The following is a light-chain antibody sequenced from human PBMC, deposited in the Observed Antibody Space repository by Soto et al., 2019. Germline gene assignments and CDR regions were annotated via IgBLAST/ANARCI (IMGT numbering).Light chain of an antibody. V-gene: IGKV3-11*01. CDR3: QHYNSWPRTWT. CDR1: QSVSSY. Sequence: EIVLTQSQATLSLSPGERDTLCCSISQSVSSYLAWYQQKPGQAPRLLIYDASNRATGIPARFSGSGSGTEFTLTISSLQSEDFAVYHCQHYNSWPRTWTFGQGTKVDIK. J-gene: IGKJ1*01. CDR2: DAS.